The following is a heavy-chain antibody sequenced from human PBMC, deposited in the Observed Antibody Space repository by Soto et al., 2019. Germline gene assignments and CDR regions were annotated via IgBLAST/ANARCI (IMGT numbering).Heavy chain of an antibody. J-gene: IGHJ6*03. CDR1: GGSISSSSYY. CDR3: ARQSFLTIFGSDKGGGYYHYYMDD. CDR2: IYYSGST. D-gene: IGHD3-3*01. V-gene: IGHV4-39*01. Sequence: PSETLSLTCTVSGGSISSSSYYWGWIRQPPGKGLEWIGSIYYSGSTYYNPSLKSRVTISVDTSKNQFSLKLSSVTAADTAVYYCARQSFLTIFGSDKGGGYYHYYMDDWGKGTTVTVSS.